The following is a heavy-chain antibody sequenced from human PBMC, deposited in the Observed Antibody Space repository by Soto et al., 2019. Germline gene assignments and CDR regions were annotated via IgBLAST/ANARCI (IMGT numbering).Heavy chain of an antibody. J-gene: IGHJ6*02. V-gene: IGHV1-69*10. D-gene: IGHD5-12*01. CDR2: IIPILGIA. Sequence: SVKVSCKASGGTFSNYTISWVRQAPGQRLEWMGRIIPILGIANYAQKFQGRVTITVDKSTNTAYMELSSLRSEDTAVYYCARDESGYDNYYYYGMDVWGQGTTVTVSS. CDR3: ARDESGYDNYYYYGMDV. CDR1: GGTFSNYT.